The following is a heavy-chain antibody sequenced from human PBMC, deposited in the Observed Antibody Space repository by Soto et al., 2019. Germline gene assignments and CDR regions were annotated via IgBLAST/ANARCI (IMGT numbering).Heavy chain of an antibody. CDR2: INAGNGNT. CDR3: ARAYSIVVVPAAITNNWFDP. V-gene: IGHV1-3*01. D-gene: IGHD2-2*01. J-gene: IGHJ5*02. Sequence: ASVKVSCKASGYTFTSYAMHWVRQAPGQRLEWMGWINAGNGNTKYSQKFQGRVTITRDTSASTAYMELSSLRSEDTAVYYCARAYSIVVVPAAITNNWFDPWGQGTLVTVSS. CDR1: GYTFTSYA.